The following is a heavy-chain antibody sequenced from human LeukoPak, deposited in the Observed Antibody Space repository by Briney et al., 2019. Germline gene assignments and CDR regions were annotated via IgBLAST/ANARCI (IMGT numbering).Heavy chain of an antibody. J-gene: IGHJ4*02. D-gene: IGHD7-27*01. Sequence: PGGSLRLSCAASGFTFSSYEMNWVRQAPGKGLEWVSYISSSGSTIYYADSVKGRFTVSRDNAKNSLYLQMNRLRAEDTALYYCATGNSGLTEKYWGQGTLVTVSS. CDR3: ATGNSGLTEKY. CDR1: GFTFSSYE. V-gene: IGHV3-48*03. CDR2: ISSSGSTI.